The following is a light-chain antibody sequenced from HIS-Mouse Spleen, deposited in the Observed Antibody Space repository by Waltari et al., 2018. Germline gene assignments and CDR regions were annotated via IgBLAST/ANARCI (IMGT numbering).Light chain of an antibody. CDR1: QSVSSSY. CDR2: GAS. CDR3: QQYGSSPPALT. J-gene: IGKJ4*01. Sequence: IALTQSPGTLSLSPGERATLSCRASQSVSSSYLAWYQQKPGQAPRLLIYGASSRATGIPDRFSGSGSGTDFTLTISRLEPEDFAVYYCQQYGSSPPALTFGGGTKVEIK. V-gene: IGKV3-20*01.